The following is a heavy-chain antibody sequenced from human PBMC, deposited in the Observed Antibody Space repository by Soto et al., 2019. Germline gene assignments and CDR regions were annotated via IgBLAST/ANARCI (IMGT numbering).Heavy chain of an antibody. CDR2: ISYDGSNK. V-gene: IGHV3-30*18. D-gene: IGHD6-19*01. Sequence: QVQLVESGGGVVQPGRSLRLSCAASGFTFSSYGMHWVRQAPGKGLEWVAVISYDGSNKYYADSVKGRFTISRDNSKNTLDLQMNSLRAEDTAVYYCAKDVGAGYSSGYFDYWGQGTLVTVSS. CDR3: AKDVGAGYSSGYFDY. J-gene: IGHJ4*02. CDR1: GFTFSSYG.